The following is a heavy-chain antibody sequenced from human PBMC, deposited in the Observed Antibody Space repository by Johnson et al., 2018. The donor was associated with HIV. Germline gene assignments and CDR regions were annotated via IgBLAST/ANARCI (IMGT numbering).Heavy chain of an antibody. J-gene: IGHJ3*02. D-gene: IGHD3-10*01. CDR3: AREAWGFGEMVDAFDI. Sequence: VQLVESGGGLVQPGGSLRLSCAASGFTVSSNYMSWVRQAPGKGLEWVSVIYSGGSTYYADSVKGRFTISRDNSKNTLYLQMNSLRAEDTAVYYCAREAWGFGEMVDAFDIWGQGTMVTVSS. CDR2: IYSGGST. CDR1: GFTVSSNY. V-gene: IGHV3-66*01.